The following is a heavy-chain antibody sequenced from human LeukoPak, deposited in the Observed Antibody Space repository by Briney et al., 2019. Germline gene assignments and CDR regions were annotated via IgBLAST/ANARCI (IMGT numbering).Heavy chain of an antibody. D-gene: IGHD3-3*01. V-gene: IGHV1-69*04. CDR2: IIPIFGIA. CDR1: GGTFSSYA. J-gene: IGHJ3*02. CDR3: ARATIFGVVIDNNAFDI. Sequence: GASVKVSCKASGGTFSSYAISWVRRAPGQGLEWMGRIIPIFGIANYAQKFQGRVTITADKSTSTAYMELSSLRSEDTAVYYCARATIFGVVIDNNAFDIWGQGTMVTVSS.